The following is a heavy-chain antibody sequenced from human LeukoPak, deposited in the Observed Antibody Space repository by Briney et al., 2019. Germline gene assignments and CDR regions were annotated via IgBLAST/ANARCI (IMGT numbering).Heavy chain of an antibody. V-gene: IGHV3-74*01. Sequence: GGPLRLSCAASGFTFSSYWMYWVRQAPGKGLVWVSRINSDGSTTNYADSVKGRFTTSRDNAKNTLYLQMNSLRAEDTAVYYCASPLFDYWGQGTLVTVSS. CDR3: ASPLFDY. CDR2: INSDGSTT. J-gene: IGHJ4*02. CDR1: GFTFSSYW.